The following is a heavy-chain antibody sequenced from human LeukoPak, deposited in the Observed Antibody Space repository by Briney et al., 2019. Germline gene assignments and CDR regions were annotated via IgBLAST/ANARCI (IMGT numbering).Heavy chain of an antibody. V-gene: IGHV3-30*04. CDR1: GFTFSSYA. J-gene: IGHJ4*02. D-gene: IGHD5-12*01. CDR3: ARGLRFAAPFDY. CDR2: ISYDGSNK. Sequence: GGSLRLSCAASGFTFSSYAMHWVRQAPGKGLEWVAVISYDGSNKYYADSVKGRFTISRDNSKNTLYLQMNSLRAEDTAVYYCARGLRFAAPFDYWGQGTLVTVFS.